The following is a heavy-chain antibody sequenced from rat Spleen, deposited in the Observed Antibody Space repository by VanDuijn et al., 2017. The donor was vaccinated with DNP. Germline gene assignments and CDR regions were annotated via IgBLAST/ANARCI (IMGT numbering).Heavy chain of an antibody. V-gene: IGHV5-31*01. Sequence: EVQLVESGGDLVQPGRSLKLSCVASGFTFNNYWMTWIRQVPGKGLEWVASITSSGGSTYYPDSVKGRFTISRDNAKNTLYLQMNSLRSEDTATYYCARKHYSGAMDAWGQGTSVTVSS. CDR1: GFTFNNYW. J-gene: IGHJ4*01. CDR2: ITSSGGST. D-gene: IGHD1-1*01. CDR3: ARKHYSGAMDA.